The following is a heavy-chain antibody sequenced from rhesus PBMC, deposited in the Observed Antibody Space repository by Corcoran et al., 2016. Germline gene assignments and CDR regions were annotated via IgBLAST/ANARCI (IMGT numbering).Heavy chain of an antibody. CDR1: GYTFTDYY. CDR3: ARGYCIGSDCYAYFDY. Sequence: EVQLVQSGAEVKKPGASVKISCKASGYTFTDYYVHWVRQAPGKGLEWMGRVDPEDGEAIHAQKFQDRVTITPDTSKDTAYMELSSLRSEDTAVYYCARGYCIGSDCYAYFDYWGQGVLVTVSS. CDR2: VDPEDGEA. D-gene: IGHD2-21*01. J-gene: IGHJ4*01. V-gene: IGHV1-111*02.